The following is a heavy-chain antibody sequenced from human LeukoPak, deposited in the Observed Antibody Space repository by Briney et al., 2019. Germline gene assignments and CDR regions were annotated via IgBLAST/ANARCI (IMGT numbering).Heavy chain of an antibody. CDR2: INPNSGGT. D-gene: IGHD3-3*01. V-gene: IGHV1-2*02. CDR1: GYTFTSYG. J-gene: IGHJ4*02. CDR3: ARDWVPISLEWLFYFFDY. Sequence: GASVKVSCKASGYTFTSYGISWVRQAPGQGLEWMGWINPNSGGTNYAQKFQGRVTMTRDTSISTAYMELSRLRSDDTAVYYCARDWVPISLEWLFYFFDYWGQGTLVTVSS.